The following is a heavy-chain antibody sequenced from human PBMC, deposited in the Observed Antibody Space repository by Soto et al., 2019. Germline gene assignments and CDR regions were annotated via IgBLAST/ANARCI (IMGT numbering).Heavy chain of an antibody. D-gene: IGHD5-12*01. CDR2: INHRGST. CDR3: AGDIVIKGRGV. CDR1: GGSFSGYY. Sequence: PSETLSLTCAVYGGSFSGYYWSWIRQPPGKGLERIGEINHRGSTDYNQSLKSRVTISVDTSKNQFSLKLSSVTAADRAVYYCAGDIVIKGRGVGGQGTRVTVSS. J-gene: IGHJ6*02. V-gene: IGHV4-34*01.